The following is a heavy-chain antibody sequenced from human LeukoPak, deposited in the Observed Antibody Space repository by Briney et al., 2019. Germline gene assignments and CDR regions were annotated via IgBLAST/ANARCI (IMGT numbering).Heavy chain of an antibody. V-gene: IGHV4-59*12. J-gene: IGHJ2*01. CDR3: ARGCRSGSSTSCPPNRRYFDL. D-gene: IGHD2-2*01. CDR2: ISDIGSI. Sequence: SETLSLTCTVSGGSISSYYWSWIRQPPGKGLEWIAYISDIGSINYNPSLKSRVTISVDTSKNQFSLKLSSVTAADTAVYYCARGCRSGSSTSCPPNRRYFDLWGRGTLVTVSS. CDR1: GGSISSYY.